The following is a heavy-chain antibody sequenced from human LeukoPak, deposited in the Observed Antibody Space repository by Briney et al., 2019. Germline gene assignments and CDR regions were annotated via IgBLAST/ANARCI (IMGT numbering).Heavy chain of an antibody. J-gene: IGHJ3*02. CDR1: GYTFTSYD. CDR2: MNPNSGNT. CDR3: ARGEKHYDSSGHAFDI. D-gene: IGHD3-22*01. Sequence: GASVKVSCKASGYTFTSYDINWVRRATGQGLEWMGWMNPNSGNTGYAQKFQGRVTMTRNTSISTTYMELSSLRSEDTAVYYCARGEKHYDSSGHAFDIWGQGTMVTVSS. V-gene: IGHV1-8*01.